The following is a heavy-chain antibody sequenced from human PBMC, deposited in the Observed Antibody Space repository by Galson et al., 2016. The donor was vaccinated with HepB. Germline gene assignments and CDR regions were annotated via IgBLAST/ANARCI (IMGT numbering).Heavy chain of an antibody. CDR3: AKSVLEYDILTGYYRRGADY. Sequence: CAASGFTFGSYGMHWVRQAPGKGLEWVSSSGSGGPTYYADSVKGRFTISRDNSKNTLFLQMHSLRADDTAVYYCAKSVLEYDILTGYYRRGADYWGQGTLVTVSS. J-gene: IGHJ4*02. CDR1: GFTFGSYG. CDR2: SGSGGPT. V-gene: IGHV3-23*01. D-gene: IGHD3-9*01.